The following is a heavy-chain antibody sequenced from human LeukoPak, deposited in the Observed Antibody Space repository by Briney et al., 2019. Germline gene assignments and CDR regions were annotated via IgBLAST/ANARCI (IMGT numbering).Heavy chain of an antibody. J-gene: IGHJ6*03. Sequence: SVKVSCKASGGTFSSYAISWVRQAPGQGLEWMGGIIPIFGTANYAQKFQGRVTITADESTSTAYMELSSLRSEDTAVYYCASDYGDDYYYYYMDVWGKGTTVTVSS. CDR3: ASDYGDDYYYYYMDV. CDR2: IIPIFGTA. V-gene: IGHV1-69*13. CDR1: GGTFSSYA. D-gene: IGHD4-17*01.